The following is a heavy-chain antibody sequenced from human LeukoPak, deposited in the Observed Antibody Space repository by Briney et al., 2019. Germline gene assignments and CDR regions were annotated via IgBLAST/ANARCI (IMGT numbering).Heavy chain of an antibody. D-gene: IGHD3-10*01. CDR3: AKDYGSGSYSVFDY. CDR2: INSDGSST. J-gene: IGHJ4*02. Sequence: GGSLRLSCAASGFTFSSYAMSWVRQAPGKGLVWVSRINSDGSSTSYADSVKGRFTISRDNSKNTLYLQMNSLRAEDTAVYYCAKDYGSGSYSVFDYWGQGTLVTVSS. V-gene: IGHV3-74*01. CDR1: GFTFSSYA.